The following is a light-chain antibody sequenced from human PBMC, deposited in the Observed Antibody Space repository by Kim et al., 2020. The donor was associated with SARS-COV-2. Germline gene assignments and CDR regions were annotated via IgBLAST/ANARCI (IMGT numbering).Light chain of an antibody. Sequence: SVSPGQTASITCSGDKLGDKYVCWYQQKPGQSPVLVIYQDTKLPSGIPERFSGSNSGNTATLTISGTQAMDEADYYCQAWDSSTVVFGGGTQLTVL. CDR1: KLGDKY. V-gene: IGLV3-1*01. CDR2: QDT. CDR3: QAWDSSTVV. J-gene: IGLJ2*01.